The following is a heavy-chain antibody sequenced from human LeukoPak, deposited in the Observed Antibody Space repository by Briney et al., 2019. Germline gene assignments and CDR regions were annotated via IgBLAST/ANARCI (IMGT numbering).Heavy chain of an antibody. CDR2: IYYSGST. CDR3: ARVALGGLSFDP. D-gene: IGHD3-16*01. CDR1: GGSVSSDSYF. J-gene: IGHJ5*02. Sequence: PSETLSLTCTVSGGSVSSDSYFWTWIRQPPGKGLEWIGYIYYSGSTNYNPSLKSRVTISLDTSKSQISLKLSSVTAADTAVYYCARVALGGLSFDPWGQGTLVTVSS. V-gene: IGHV4-61*01.